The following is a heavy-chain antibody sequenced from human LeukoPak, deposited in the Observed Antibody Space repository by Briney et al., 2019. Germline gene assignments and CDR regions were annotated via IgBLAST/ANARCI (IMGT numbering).Heavy chain of an antibody. D-gene: IGHD6-13*01. CDR2: IKQDGSEK. CDR1: GFTVTTNY. CDR3: ARSIAAEQPCYFDY. Sequence: GGSLRLSCAASGFTVTTNYMSWVRQARGKGLEWVANIKQDGSEKYYVDSVKGRFTISRDNAKNSLYLQMNSLRAEDTAVYYCARSIAAEQPCYFDYWGQGTLVTVSS. J-gene: IGHJ4*02. V-gene: IGHV3-7*01.